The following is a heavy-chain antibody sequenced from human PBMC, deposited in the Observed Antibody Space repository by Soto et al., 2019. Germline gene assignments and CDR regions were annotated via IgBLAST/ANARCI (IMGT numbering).Heavy chain of an antibody. Sequence: QVQLQESGPGLVKPSETLSLTCTVSGGSISSYYWSWLRQPPGKGLEWIGYIYYSVSTNYNPSRKSRVTISVDTSKNQFSLKLSSVTAADTAVYYCARHHDSWGQGTLVTVSS. CDR2: IYYSVST. CDR3: ARHHDS. J-gene: IGHJ4*02. CDR1: GGSISSYY. V-gene: IGHV4-59*08.